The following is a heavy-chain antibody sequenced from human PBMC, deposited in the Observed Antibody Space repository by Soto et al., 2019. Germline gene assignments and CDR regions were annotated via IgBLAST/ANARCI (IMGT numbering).Heavy chain of an antibody. J-gene: IGHJ5*02. V-gene: IGHV4-38-2*02. CDR1: GYSIRTPYY. D-gene: IGHD3-22*01. CDR2: TYYTGST. Sequence: SETLSLTCTVAGYSIRTPYYWAWIRQPPGKGLEWIGSTYYTGSTYYNPSLKSRLTISVDTSKNQFSLKLSSVTAADTAVYYCARGIDYYDSSPVPYNWFDPWGQGTLVTVSS. CDR3: ARGIDYYDSSPVPYNWFDP.